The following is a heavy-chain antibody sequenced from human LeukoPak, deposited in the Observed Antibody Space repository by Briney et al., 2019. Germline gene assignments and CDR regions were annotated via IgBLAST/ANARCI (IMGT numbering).Heavy chain of an antibody. D-gene: IGHD4-17*01. CDR3: AKDIRKGDTVTILDY. Sequence: PGGSLRLSCAACGFTFDDYAMHWVRQAPGEGLEWVSLISGDGGSTYYADSVKGRFTISRDKSKNSLYLQMNSLRTEDTALYYCAKDIRKGDTVTILDYWGQGTLVTVSS. J-gene: IGHJ4*02. CDR2: ISGDGGST. V-gene: IGHV3-43*02. CDR1: GFTFDDYA.